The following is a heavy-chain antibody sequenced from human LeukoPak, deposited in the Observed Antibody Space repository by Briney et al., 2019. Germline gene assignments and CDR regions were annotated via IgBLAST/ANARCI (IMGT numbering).Heavy chain of an antibody. D-gene: IGHD1-26*01. CDR3: ARLYSGSYYERDY. CDR1: GDSISSDIYS. V-gene: IGHV4-39*01. CDR2: IYYGGST. J-gene: IGHJ4*02. Sequence: SETLSLTCTVSGDSISSDIYSWCWIRQHPGKGLEWIGTIYYGGSTYYNPSLKSRVTTSVDTSKNQFSLRLSSVTAADTAVYYCARLYSGSYYERDYWGQGTLVTVSS.